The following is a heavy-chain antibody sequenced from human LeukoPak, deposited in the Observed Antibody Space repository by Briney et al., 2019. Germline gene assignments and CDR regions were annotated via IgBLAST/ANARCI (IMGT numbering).Heavy chain of an antibody. V-gene: IGHV3-64*04. Sequence: GGSLRLSCSASGFSFSSYAMHWVRQAPGKGLEYVSTISSNGDSTYYADSVKGRFTISRDNSKNTLSVQMNSLRAEDTAVYYCARDHGYSSSVPDYWGQGTLDTVSS. CDR1: GFSFSSYA. CDR3: ARDHGYSSSVPDY. CDR2: ISSNGDST. J-gene: IGHJ4*02. D-gene: IGHD6-19*01.